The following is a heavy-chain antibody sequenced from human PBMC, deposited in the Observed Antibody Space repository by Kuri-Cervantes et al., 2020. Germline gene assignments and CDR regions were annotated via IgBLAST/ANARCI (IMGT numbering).Heavy chain of an antibody. V-gene: IGHV3-48*01. J-gene: IGHJ4*02. CDR2: ISSSSSTI. D-gene: IGHD3-16*01. CDR1: GFTFSSYS. CDR3: AKDGAITFGGATSFDY. Sequence: GESLKISCAASGFTFSSYSMNWVRQAPGKGLEWVSYISSSSSTIYYADSVKGRFTISRDNAKNSLYLQMNSLGAEDTAVYYCAKDGAITFGGATSFDYWGQGTLVTVSS.